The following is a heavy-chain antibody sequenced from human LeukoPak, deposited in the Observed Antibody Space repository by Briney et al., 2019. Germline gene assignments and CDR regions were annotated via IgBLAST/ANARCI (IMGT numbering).Heavy chain of an antibody. CDR2: ISGSGGST. Sequence: GGSLRLSCAASGFTFSSYAMSWVRQAPGKGLEWVSAISGSGGSTYYADSVKGRFTISRDNSKNTLYLQMNSLRAEDTAVYYYAKDSLLCSSTSCYAWYFDLWGRGTLVTVSS. J-gene: IGHJ2*01. D-gene: IGHD2-2*01. CDR1: GFTFSSYA. V-gene: IGHV3-23*01. CDR3: AKDSLLCSSTSCYAWYFDL.